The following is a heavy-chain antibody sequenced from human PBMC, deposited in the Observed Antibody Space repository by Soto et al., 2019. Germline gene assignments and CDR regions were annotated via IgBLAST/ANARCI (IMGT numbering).Heavy chain of an antibody. V-gene: IGHV3-30*03. CDR3: ARDSGDGLDY. J-gene: IGHJ4*02. CDR2: ISNDGSNK. CDR1: GFSFSTYG. Sequence: PGGSLRLSCAASGFSFSTYGMHWVRQAPGKGLEWVAFISNDGSNKYYADSVKGRFTISKDNSKNTLYLQMNSLRAEDTAVYYCARDSGDGLDYWGQGTLVTVSS.